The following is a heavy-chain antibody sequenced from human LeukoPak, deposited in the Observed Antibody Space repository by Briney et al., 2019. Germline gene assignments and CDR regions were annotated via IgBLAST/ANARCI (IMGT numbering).Heavy chain of an antibody. Sequence: GGSMRLACAAYGFTFSSYAMSWVRQAPGKVLEWVSAISGSGGSTYYADSVKGRFTISRDNSKNTTYLQMNSLRAEDTAVYYCAKDPLTYYYDSSGYSGYWGQGTLVTVSS. J-gene: IGHJ4*02. D-gene: IGHD3-22*01. CDR1: GFTFSSYA. V-gene: IGHV3-23*01. CDR3: AKDPLTYYYDSSGYSGY. CDR2: ISGSGGST.